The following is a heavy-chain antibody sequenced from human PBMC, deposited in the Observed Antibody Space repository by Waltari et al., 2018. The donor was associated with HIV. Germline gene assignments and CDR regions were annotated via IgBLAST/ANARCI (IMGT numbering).Heavy chain of an antibody. V-gene: IGHV3-23*01. CDR1: GFTFSSYA. CDR2: FCVIGGST. J-gene: IGHJ4*02. Sequence: EVQLLESGGGLVQPGGSLRLSCAASGFTFSSYAMSWVRQAPVKVLVCFSAFCVIGGSTNYAEPFKGRFTISRDNSKNTLYLQMNSLRAEDTAVYYCAKHIQLCPSDYWGQGTLVTVSS. CDR3: AKHIQLCPSDY. D-gene: IGHD5-18*01.